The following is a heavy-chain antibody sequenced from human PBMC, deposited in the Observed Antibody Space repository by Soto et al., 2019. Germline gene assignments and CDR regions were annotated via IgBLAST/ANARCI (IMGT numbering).Heavy chain of an antibody. V-gene: IGHV3-23*01. CDR1: GFTFRSYA. CDR2: ISGSAGST. D-gene: IGHD1-7*01. Sequence: SLRLSCAASGFTFRSYAMNWVRQAPGKGLEWVSAISGSAGSTYYADSVKGRFTISRDSSKNTLYLQMNSLRAEDTAVYYCAKGNSWSPALVLDIWGQGTMVTVSS. CDR3: AKGNSWSPALVLDI. J-gene: IGHJ3*02.